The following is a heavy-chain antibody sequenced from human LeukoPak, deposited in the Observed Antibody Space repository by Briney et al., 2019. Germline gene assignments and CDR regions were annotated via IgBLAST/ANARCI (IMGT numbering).Heavy chain of an antibody. D-gene: IGHD3-22*01. CDR1: GGPISSGGYS. Sequence: SQTLSLTCTVSGGPISSGGYSWSWIRQHPGKGLEWIGYIYYSGSTYYNPSLKSRVTISVDTSKNQFSLKLSSVTAADTAVYYCARSPYYDSSGCDYWGQGTLVTVSS. CDR3: ARSPYYDSSGCDY. J-gene: IGHJ4*02. V-gene: IGHV4-31*03. CDR2: IYYSGST.